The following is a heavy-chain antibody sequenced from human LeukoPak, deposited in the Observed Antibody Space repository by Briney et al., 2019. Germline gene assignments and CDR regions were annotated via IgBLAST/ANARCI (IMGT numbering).Heavy chain of an antibody. D-gene: IGHD2-15*01. CDR1: GFTFYA. CDR2: ISSSSSYI. V-gene: IGHV3-21*01. J-gene: IGHJ6*03. CDR3: ARVGYDSNLMDV. Sequence: GGSLRLSCAASGFTFYAMSWVRQAPGKGLEWVSSISSSSSYIYYADSVKGRFTISRDNAKNSLYLQMNSLRAEDTAVYYCARVGYDSNLMDVWGKGTTVTISS.